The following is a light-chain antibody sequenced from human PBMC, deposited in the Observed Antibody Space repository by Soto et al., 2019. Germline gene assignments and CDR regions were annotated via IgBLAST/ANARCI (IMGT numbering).Light chain of an antibody. Sequence: QSALTQPPSASGSPGESVTMSCTGTSRDVGGYVYVSWFQQHPGKAPKLIIFEVNKRPSGVPDRFSGSRSGNTASLTVSGLQSEDEADYYCRSYAGSNKMVFGGGTKLTVL. CDR3: RSYAGSNKMV. CDR1: SRDVGGYVY. V-gene: IGLV2-8*01. J-gene: IGLJ2*01. CDR2: EVN.